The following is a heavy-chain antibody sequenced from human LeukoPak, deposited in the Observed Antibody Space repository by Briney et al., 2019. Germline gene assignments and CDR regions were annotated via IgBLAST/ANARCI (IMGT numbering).Heavy chain of an antibody. CDR3: ARRYYYDSSAAFDY. CDR2: IYYSGST. V-gene: IGHV4-59*01. J-gene: IGHJ4*02. D-gene: IGHD3-22*01. Sequence: SETLSLTCTVSGGSTSSYYWSWIRQPPGKGLEWIGYIYYSGSTNYNPSLKSRVTISVDTSKNQFSLKLSSVTAADTAVYYCARRYYYDSSAAFDYWGQGTLVTVSS. CDR1: GGSTSSYY.